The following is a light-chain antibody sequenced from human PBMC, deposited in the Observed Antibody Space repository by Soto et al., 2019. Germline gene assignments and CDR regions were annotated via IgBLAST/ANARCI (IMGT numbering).Light chain of an antibody. J-gene: IGKJ4*01. CDR2: DAS. CDR1: QSVSSGY. CDR3: QQRRNWPLT. Sequence: EIVLTQSPGTLSLSPGERGTLSCRASQSVSSGYLAWYQQKPGQAPRLLIYDASNRATGIPARFSGSGSGTDFTLTISSLEPEDFAVYYCQQRRNWPLTFGGGTKVDIK. V-gene: IGKV3-11*01.